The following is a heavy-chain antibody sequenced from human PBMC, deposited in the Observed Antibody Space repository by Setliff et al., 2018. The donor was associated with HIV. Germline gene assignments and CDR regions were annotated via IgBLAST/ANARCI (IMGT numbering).Heavy chain of an antibody. CDR2: IYPGDSET. V-gene: IGHV5-51*01. CDR1: GYIFTNYW. D-gene: IGHD3-9*01. CDR3: ARSDYDVLTGFWYFDL. J-gene: IGHJ2*01. Sequence: LKISCKSSGYIFTNYWIGWVRQMPGKALEWMGIIYPGDSETKYSPSSEGQVTISADKSISTAYLQWSSLKASDTAMYYCARSDYDVLTGFWYFDLWGRGTLVTVSS.